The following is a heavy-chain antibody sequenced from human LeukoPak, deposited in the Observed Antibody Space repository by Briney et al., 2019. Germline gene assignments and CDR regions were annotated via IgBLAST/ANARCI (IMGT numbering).Heavy chain of an antibody. V-gene: IGHV4-61*08. Sequence: SETLSLTCTVSGGSISSGDYSWSWIRQPPGKGLEWIGYIYYSGSTNYNPSLKSRVTISVDTSKNQFSLELSSVTAADTAVYYCARLVLGPYYFDYWGQGTLVTVSS. CDR1: GGSISSGDYS. CDR2: IYYSGST. CDR3: ARLVLGPYYFDY. J-gene: IGHJ4*02. D-gene: IGHD3-9*01.